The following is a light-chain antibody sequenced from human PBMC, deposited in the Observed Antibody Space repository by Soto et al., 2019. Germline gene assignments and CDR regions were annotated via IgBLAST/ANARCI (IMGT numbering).Light chain of an antibody. CDR1: QSVDIN. J-gene: IGKJ1*01. Sequence: EIVLTQSPATLSVSPGERVTLSCRASQSVDINLAWYQQKPGQAPRLLIYGASTRATDMPGRFSGRGSGTEFTLTISSLQSEDYAVYYCQQDRNWPRTFGQGSKV. CDR3: QQDRNWPRT. CDR2: GAS. V-gene: IGKV3-15*01.